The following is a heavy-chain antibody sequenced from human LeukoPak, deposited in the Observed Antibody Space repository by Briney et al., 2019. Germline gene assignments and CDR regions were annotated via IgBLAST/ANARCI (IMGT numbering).Heavy chain of an antibody. Sequence: GGSLRLSCAASGFTFDDYAMHWVRQAPGKGLEWVSGISWNSGSIGYADSVKGRFTISRDKAKNTLYLQMNSLRAEDTAVYYCVRDLGGRSGHWGQGTLVTVSS. J-gene: IGHJ4*02. CDR1: GFTFDDYA. V-gene: IGHV3-9*01. CDR3: VRDLGGRSGH. D-gene: IGHD1-26*01. CDR2: ISWNSGSI.